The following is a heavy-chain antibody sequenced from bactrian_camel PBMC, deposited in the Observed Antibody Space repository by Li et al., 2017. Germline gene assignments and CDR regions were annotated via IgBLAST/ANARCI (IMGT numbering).Heavy chain of an antibody. Sequence: HVQLVESGGGSVQTGGSLKLSCVASGSTDSINCMGWFRRVPEKEREGVASVYSYDGSTYYADSVKGRYTISRDNAKNTVYLQLNSLKTEDMAMYYCAKVKAFGGSWVGGYYYGMDDWGKGTQVTVS. D-gene: IGHD6*01. V-gene: IGHV3S1*01. J-gene: IGHJ7*01. CDR1: GSTDSINC. CDR2: VYSYDGST.